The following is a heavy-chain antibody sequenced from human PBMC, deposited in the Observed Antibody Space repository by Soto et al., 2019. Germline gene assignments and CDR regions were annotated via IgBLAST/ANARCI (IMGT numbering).Heavy chain of an antibody. CDR1: GFTFSSYG. CDR2: ISYDGSNK. CDR3: ANVGIVEEDYYVLDV. V-gene: IGHV3-30*18. D-gene: IGHD2-21*01. J-gene: IGHJ6*02. Sequence: QVQLVESGGGVVQPGRSLRLSCAASGFTFSSYGMHWVRQAPGKGLEWVAVISYDGSNKYYADSVKGRFTISRDNYKNALYLQMNSLRAEDTDVYYCANVGIVEEDYYVLDVWGQGTTVTVSS.